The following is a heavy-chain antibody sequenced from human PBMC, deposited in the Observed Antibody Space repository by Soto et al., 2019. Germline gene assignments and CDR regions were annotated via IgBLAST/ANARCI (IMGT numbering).Heavy chain of an antibody. V-gene: IGHV3-73*01. CDR2: IRSKPNNYAT. CDR1: GFTFSGSA. Sequence: EVQLVESGGGLVQPGGSLKLSCAASGFTFSGSAMHWVRQASGKGLEWVGRIRSKPNNYATAYGASVKGRFTISRDDSKNTAYLQMNSLNTEDTAVYYCSRQASDFWSGKPQYYMDVWGKGTTVIVSS. J-gene: IGHJ6*03. D-gene: IGHD3-3*01. CDR3: SRQASDFWSGKPQYYMDV.